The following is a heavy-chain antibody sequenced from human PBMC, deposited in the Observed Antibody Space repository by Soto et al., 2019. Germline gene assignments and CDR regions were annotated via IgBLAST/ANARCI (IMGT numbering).Heavy chain of an antibody. Sequence: QVQLQESGPGLVKPSETLSLTCTVSGGSVSSGSYYWSWIRQPPGKGLEWIGYIYYSGGTNYNPSLNSRVTISLDTSKSQFSLKLSSVTAVDTAVYYCARPRGIDLWGAFDIWGQGTLVTVSS. CDR3: ARPRGIDLWGAFDI. CDR2: IYYSGGT. V-gene: IGHV4-61*01. CDR1: GGSVSSGSYY. J-gene: IGHJ3*02. D-gene: IGHD3-10*01.